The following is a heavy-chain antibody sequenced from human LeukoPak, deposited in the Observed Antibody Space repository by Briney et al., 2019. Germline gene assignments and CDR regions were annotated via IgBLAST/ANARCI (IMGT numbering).Heavy chain of an antibody. CDR2: IYYSGST. V-gene: IGHV4-59*12. CDR3: ARAPHYSSGWYAD. CDR1: GGSISTYY. Sequence: SETLSLTCTVSGGSISTYYWSWIRQPPGKGLEWIGSIYYSGSTNYNPSLKSRVTISVDTSKNQFSLKLSSVTAADTAVYYCARAPHYSSGWYADWGQGTLVTVSS. J-gene: IGHJ4*02. D-gene: IGHD6-19*01.